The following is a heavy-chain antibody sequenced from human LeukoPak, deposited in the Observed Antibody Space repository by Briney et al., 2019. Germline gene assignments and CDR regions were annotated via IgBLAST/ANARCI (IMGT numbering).Heavy chain of an antibody. CDR1: GYSFNSYW. Sequence: PGESPKISCKGSGYSFNSYWISWVRQMPGKGLEWMGRIDPSDSYTNYSPSFQGHVTISADKSISTAYLQWSSLKASDTAMYYCARQGYYDSSGYPADYWGQGTLVTVSS. V-gene: IGHV5-10-1*01. CDR3: ARQGYYDSSGYPADY. J-gene: IGHJ4*02. CDR2: IDPSDSYT. D-gene: IGHD3-22*01.